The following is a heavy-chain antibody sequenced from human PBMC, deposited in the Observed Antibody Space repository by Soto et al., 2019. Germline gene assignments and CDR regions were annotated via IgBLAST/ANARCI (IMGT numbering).Heavy chain of an antibody. D-gene: IGHD3-22*01. CDR1: GFSLSTSGVG. V-gene: IGHV2-5*02. CDR3: AHRTDSDSSGYLGARFDY. Sequence: QITLKESGPTLVKPTQTLTLTCTFSGFSLSTSGVGVGWIRQPPGKALEWLALIYWDDHKRYSPNLKSRLTITKEXXKXQXVLTMTNRDPVDTATYYCAHRTDSDSSGYLGARFDYWGQGTLVTVSS. J-gene: IGHJ4*02. CDR2: IYWDDHK.